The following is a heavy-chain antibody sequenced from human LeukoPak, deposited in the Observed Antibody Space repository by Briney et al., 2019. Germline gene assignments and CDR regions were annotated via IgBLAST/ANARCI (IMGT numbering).Heavy chain of an antibody. Sequence: SETLSLTCAVYGGSFSGYYWSWIRQPPGKGLEWIGEINHSGSTNYNPSLKSRVTISVDTSKNQFSLRLSSVTAADTAVYYCAKSNGYGLVDIWGQGTMVTVSS. V-gene: IGHV4-34*01. J-gene: IGHJ3*02. CDR3: AKSNGYGLVDI. CDR2: INHSGST. CDR1: GGSFSGYY. D-gene: IGHD3-10*01.